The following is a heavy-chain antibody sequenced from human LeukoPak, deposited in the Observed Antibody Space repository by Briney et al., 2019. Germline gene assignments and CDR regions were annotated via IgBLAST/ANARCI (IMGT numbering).Heavy chain of an antibody. CDR2: INHSGST. D-gene: IGHD1-26*01. CDR1: GGSFSGYY. V-gene: IGHV4-34*01. CDR3: AREGPISGSYYYYYYMDV. Sequence: PSETLSLTCAVYGGSFSGYYWSWIRQPPGKGLEWIGEINHSGSTNHNPSLKSRVTIAVDTSKKQFSLKLRSVTAADTAVYYCAREGPISGSYYYYYYMDVWGKGTTVTISS. J-gene: IGHJ6*03.